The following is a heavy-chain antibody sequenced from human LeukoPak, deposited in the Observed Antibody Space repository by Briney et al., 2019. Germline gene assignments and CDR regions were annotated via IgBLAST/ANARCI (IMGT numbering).Heavy chain of an antibody. V-gene: IGHV1-46*01. Sequence: ASVKVPCKASGYTFTSYYMHWVRQAPGQGLEWMGIINPSGGSTSYAQKFQGWVTMTRDTSISTAYMELSRLRSDDTAVYYCARAPRSGSYFDLGYWGQGTLVTVSS. CDR2: INPSGGST. CDR3: ARAPRSGSYFDLGY. CDR1: GYTFTSYY. J-gene: IGHJ4*02. D-gene: IGHD3-10*01.